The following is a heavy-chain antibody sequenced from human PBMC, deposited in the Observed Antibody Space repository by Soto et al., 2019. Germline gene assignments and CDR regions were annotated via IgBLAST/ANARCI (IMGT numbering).Heavy chain of an antibody. D-gene: IGHD3-22*01. Sequence: ASVKVSCNASNYTFNMSGISWVRQAPGQGLEWMGWISGYNDNTEYEQKFQGRVTLTTDKSTSTAYMELRSLRAADKAVYYCARVVYYDSSGYYYPWGQGTMVTVSS. CDR2: ISGYNDNT. CDR3: ARVVYYDSSGYYYP. J-gene: IGHJ5*02. CDR1: NYTFNMSG. V-gene: IGHV1-18*01.